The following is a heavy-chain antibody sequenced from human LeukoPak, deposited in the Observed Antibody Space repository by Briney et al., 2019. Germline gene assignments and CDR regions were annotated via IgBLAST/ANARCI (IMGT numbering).Heavy chain of an antibody. CDR3: ARHADVYSSSFGYFDY. Sequence: PETLSLTCTVSGGSISSYYWSWIRQPPGKGLEWIGYIYYSGSTHYNPSLKSRVTISVDTSKNQFSLKLSSVTAADTAVYYCARHADVYSSSFGYFDYWGQGTLVTVSS. V-gene: IGHV4-59*08. D-gene: IGHD6-13*01. CDR2: IYYSGST. CDR1: GGSISSYY. J-gene: IGHJ4*02.